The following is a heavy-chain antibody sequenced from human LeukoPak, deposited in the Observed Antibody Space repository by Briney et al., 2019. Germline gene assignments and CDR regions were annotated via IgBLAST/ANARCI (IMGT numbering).Heavy chain of an antibody. J-gene: IGHJ4*02. CDR3: AKDLPFHSYGYPYYFDY. CDR1: GYTFTSYG. D-gene: IGHD5-18*01. Sequence: GASVKVSCKASGYTFTSYGISWVRQAPGQGLEWMGWISAYNGNTNYAQKLQGRVTMTTDTSTSTAYMELRSLRSDDTAVYYCAKDLPFHSYGYPYYFDYWGQGTLVTVSS. CDR2: ISAYNGNT. V-gene: IGHV1-18*01.